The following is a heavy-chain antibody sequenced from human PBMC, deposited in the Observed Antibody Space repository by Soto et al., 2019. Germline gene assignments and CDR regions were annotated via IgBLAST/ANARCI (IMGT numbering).Heavy chain of an antibody. D-gene: IGHD3-9*01. CDR3: AKSKEDYDILTGYYIPGPLDY. CDR1: GFTNGFTFTSYG. V-gene: IGHV3-23*01. J-gene: IGHJ4*02. Sequence: GGSLRLSCAASGFTNGFTFTSYGMSWVRQAPGKGLEWVSAISGSGGSTYYADSVKGRFTISRDNSKNTLYLQMNSLRAEDTAVYYCAKSKEDYDILTGYYIPGPLDYWGQGTLVTVSS. CDR2: ISGSGGST.